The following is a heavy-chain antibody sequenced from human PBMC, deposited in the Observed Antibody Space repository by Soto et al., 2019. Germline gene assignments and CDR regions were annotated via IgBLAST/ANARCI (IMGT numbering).Heavy chain of an antibody. D-gene: IGHD6-19*01. Sequence: VLESGGGLVQPGGSLSLSCEVSGFTFSSYGMSWVRQAPGKGLEWVSSISGSGDSTYFADSVKGRFTFSRDNSKNTMYLQMNSRRAEDTALYYCAKCPRQWLVRAYLLYYWGQGTLVTVSS. V-gene: IGHV3-23*01. J-gene: IGHJ4*02. CDR1: GFTFSSYG. CDR2: ISGSGDST. CDR3: AKCPRQWLVRAYLLYY.